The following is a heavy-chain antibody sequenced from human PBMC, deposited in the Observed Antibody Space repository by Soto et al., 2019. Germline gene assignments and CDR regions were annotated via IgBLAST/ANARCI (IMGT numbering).Heavy chain of an antibody. CDR2: MNPNSGNT. D-gene: IGHD6-19*01. J-gene: IGHJ3*02. V-gene: IGHV1-8*01. CDR3: AIRSGWSHDAFDI. CDR1: GYTFTSYD. Sequence: ASVKVSCKASGYTFTSYDINWVRQATGQGLEWMGWMNPNSGNTGYAQKFQGRVTMTRNTSISTAYVELSSLRSEDTAVYYCAIRSGWSHDAFDIWGQGTMVTVSS.